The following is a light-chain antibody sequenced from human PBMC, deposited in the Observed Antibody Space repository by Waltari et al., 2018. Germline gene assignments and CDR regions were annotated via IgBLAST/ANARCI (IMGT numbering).Light chain of an antibody. V-gene: IGKV1-5*01. CDR1: QRISSR. CDR2: DAS. J-gene: IGKJ1*01. Sequence: DIQMTQSPSTLSASVGDRVTITCRARQRISSRCAWHQQKPGKAPKLPIYDASSLESGVPSRFRGSGSGTEFTLTVSSLQPDDFATYYCQQYNSYRTFGQGTKVEIK. CDR3: QQYNSYRT.